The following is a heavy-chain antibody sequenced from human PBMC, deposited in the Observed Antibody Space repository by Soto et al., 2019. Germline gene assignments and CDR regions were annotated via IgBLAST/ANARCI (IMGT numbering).Heavy chain of an antibody. CDR2: IYYSGST. Sequence: SETLSLTCTVSGGSVSSGHFYWSWIRQPPGKGLEWIGYIYYSGSTKYNPSLRSRVTILVDTSKNQFSLKLTSVTAADTAVYYCARSGSGSGWLGGQGTLVTVSS. CDR3: ARSGSGSGWL. V-gene: IGHV4-61*01. J-gene: IGHJ4*02. D-gene: IGHD6-19*01. CDR1: GGSVSSGHFY.